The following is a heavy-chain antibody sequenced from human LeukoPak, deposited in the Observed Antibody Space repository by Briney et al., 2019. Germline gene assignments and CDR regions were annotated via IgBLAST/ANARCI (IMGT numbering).Heavy chain of an antibody. CDR1: GYTFTSYG. CDR3: ARGKASGGLSWIPLWSDRFDY. D-gene: IGHD5-18*01. Sequence: ASVKVSCKASGYTFTSYGISWVRQAPGQGLEWMGWISAYYGNTNYAQKLQGRLTMTTDTSTSTAYMERRSLRSDVTAGYYCARGKASGGLSWIPLWSDRFDYWGQGTLVTVSS. J-gene: IGHJ4*02. CDR2: ISAYYGNT. V-gene: IGHV1-18*01.